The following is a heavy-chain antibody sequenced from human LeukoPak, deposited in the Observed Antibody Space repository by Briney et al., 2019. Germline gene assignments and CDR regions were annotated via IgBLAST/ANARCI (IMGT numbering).Heavy chain of an antibody. D-gene: IGHD3-22*01. CDR1: GYTFTSYG. Sequence: GASVKVSCKASGYTFTSYGISWVRQAPGQGLEWMGWINPNSGGTNYAQKFQGRVTMTRDTSISTAYMELSRLRSDDTAVYYCARDMFGDSSGYGFDYWGQGTLVTVSS. V-gene: IGHV1-2*02. CDR2: INPNSGGT. J-gene: IGHJ4*02. CDR3: ARDMFGDSSGYGFDY.